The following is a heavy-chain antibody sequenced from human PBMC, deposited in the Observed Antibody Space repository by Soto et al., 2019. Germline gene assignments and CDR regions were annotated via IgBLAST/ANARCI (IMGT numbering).Heavy chain of an antibody. CDR2: VSGSGGST. J-gene: IGHJ3*02. CDR3: AKGSYSSSRYGLHRGFANDAFDI. CDR1: GFTFSSYA. V-gene: IGHV3-23*01. Sequence: GGSLRLSCAASGFTFSSYAMSWVRQAPGKGLEWVSAVSGSGGSTYYADSVKGRFTISRDNSKNTLYLQMNSLRAEDTAVYYCAKGSYSSSRYGLHRGFANDAFDIWGQGTMVTVSS. D-gene: IGHD6-13*01.